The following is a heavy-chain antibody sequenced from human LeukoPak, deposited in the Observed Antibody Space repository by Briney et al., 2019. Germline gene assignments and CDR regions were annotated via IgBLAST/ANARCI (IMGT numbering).Heavy chain of an antibody. D-gene: IGHD3-22*01. V-gene: IGHV3-23*01. Sequence: GGSLRLSCVASGFTFNNYAMSWVRQAPGKGLEWVSSISGSGPSTDYTDAVKGRFIISRDKSKNTLHLQMDSLRAEDTALYYCARLPTFYYDSSGYHYDYWGQGTLVTVSS. CDR3: ARLPTFYYDSSGYHYDY. J-gene: IGHJ4*02. CDR1: GFTFNNYA. CDR2: ISGSGPST.